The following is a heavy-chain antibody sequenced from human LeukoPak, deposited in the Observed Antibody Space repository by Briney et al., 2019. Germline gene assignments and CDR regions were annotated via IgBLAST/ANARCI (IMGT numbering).Heavy chain of an antibody. CDR2: VYDTGAT. V-gene: IGHV4-59*08. D-gene: IGHD1/OR15-1a*01. J-gene: IGHJ5*02. CDR1: GGSFSGYY. CDR3: ARLPLIATTRGGFDP. Sequence: SETLSLTCAVYGGSFSGYYWSWIRQPPGKRLEWIGYVYDTGATNYNPSLKSRFTISIDTSKSQFSLYLSSVTAADTAVYYCARLPLIATTRGGFDPWGQGTLVTVSS.